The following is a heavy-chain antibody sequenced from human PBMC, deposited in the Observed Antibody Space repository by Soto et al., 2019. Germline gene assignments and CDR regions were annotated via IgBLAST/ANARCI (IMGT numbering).Heavy chain of an antibody. CDR3: ARAHPSLRYSSISPAFDI. CDR1: GGSISSYY. CDR2: IYTSGST. V-gene: IGHV4-4*07. D-gene: IGHD6-13*01. J-gene: IGHJ3*02. Sequence: SETLSLTCTVSGGSISSYYWSWIRQPAGKGLEWIGRIYTSGSTNYNPSLKSRVTMSVDTSKNQFSLKLSSVTAADTAVYYCARAHPSLRYSSISPAFDIWGQGTMVTVSS.